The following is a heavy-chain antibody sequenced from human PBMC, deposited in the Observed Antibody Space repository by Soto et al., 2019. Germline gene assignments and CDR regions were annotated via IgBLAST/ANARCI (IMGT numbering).Heavy chain of an antibody. J-gene: IGHJ6*02. D-gene: IGHD2-2*01. CDR3: ARDGGYKYCSSTSCSHVDAAMLARSSYYPMDV. V-gene: IGHV1-2*04. CDR1: SYRRNSHY. Sequence: VSVTVSSETSSYRRNSHYLEWRRLGPEHRSEWSGWINHNSGGTNYAQKFQGWVTMTRDTSISTAYMELSRLRSDDTAVYYCARDGGYKYCSSTSCSHVDAAMLARSSYYPMDVWGQGSAVTVS. CDR2: INHNSGGT.